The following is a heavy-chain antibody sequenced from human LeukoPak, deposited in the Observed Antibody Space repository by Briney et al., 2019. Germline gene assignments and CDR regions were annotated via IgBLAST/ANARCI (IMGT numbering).Heavy chain of an antibody. J-gene: IGHJ6*02. D-gene: IGHD1-1*01. CDR3: ARDPSTTGTTDYYYYGMDV. Sequence: GASVKVSCKASGYTFTSYGISWVRQAPGQGLEWMGWISAYNGNTNYAQKLQGRVTMTTDTSTSTAYMELRSLRSDDTAVYYYARDPSTTGTTDYYYYGMDVWGQGTTVTVSS. CDR2: ISAYNGNT. V-gene: IGHV1-18*01. CDR1: GYTFTSYG.